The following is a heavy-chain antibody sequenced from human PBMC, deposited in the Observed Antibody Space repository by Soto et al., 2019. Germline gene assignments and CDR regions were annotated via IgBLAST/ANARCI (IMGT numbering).Heavy chain of an antibody. CDR1: WFTFGDYA. CDR3: AKGIAARPDYYGMDV. D-gene: IGHD6-6*01. J-gene: IGHJ6*02. Sequence: PGGSLRVSCAAPWFTFGDYAIHWVRQAPGKGLEWVSGISWNSGSIGYADSVKGRFTISRDNAKNSLYLQMNSLRAEDTALYYCAKGIAARPDYYGMDVWGQGTTVTVSS. CDR2: ISWNSGSI. V-gene: IGHV3-9*01.